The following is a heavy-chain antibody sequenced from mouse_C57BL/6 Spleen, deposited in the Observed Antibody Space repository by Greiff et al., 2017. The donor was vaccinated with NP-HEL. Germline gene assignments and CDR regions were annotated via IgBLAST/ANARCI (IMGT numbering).Heavy chain of an antibody. D-gene: IGHD2-3*01. CDR2: ISSGGDYI. J-gene: IGHJ3*01. Sequence: DVMLVESGEGLVKPGGSLKLSCAASGFTFSSYAMSWVRQTPEKRLEWVAYISSGGDYIYYADTVQGRFTISRDNARNTLDLQMSSLKSEDTAMYYGTRGDDGYWFAYWGQGTLVTVSA. CDR1: GFTFSSYA. CDR3: TRGDDGYWFAY. V-gene: IGHV5-9-1*02.